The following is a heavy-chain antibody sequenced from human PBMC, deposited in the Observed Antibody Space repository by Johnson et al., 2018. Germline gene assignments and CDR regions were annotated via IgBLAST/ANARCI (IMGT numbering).Heavy chain of an antibody. CDR1: GFTFDDYA. D-gene: IGHD1-26*01. J-gene: IGHJ3*02. V-gene: IGHV3-9*01. CDR3: AKSSVGLEWELIDAFDI. Sequence: VQLVQSGGGLVQPGRSLRLSCAASGFTFDDYAMHWVRQAPGKGLEWVSGISWNRGSIGYADSVKGRFPISRDNAKNSLYLQMNSLRAEDTALYYCAKSSVGLEWELIDAFDIWGQGTMVTVSS. CDR2: ISWNRGSI.